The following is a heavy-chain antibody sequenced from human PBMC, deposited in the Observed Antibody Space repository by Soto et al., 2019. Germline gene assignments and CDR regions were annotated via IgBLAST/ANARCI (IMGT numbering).Heavy chain of an antibody. J-gene: IGHJ4*02. CDR3: AKDRGSSSFDY. Sequence: ESGGGVVQPGRSLRLSCAASGFTFSSYGMHWVRQAPGKGLEWVAVISYDGSNKYYADSVKGRFTISRDNSKNTLYLQMNSLRAEDTAVYYCAKDRGSSSFDYWGQGTLVTVSS. D-gene: IGHD6-6*01. CDR2: ISYDGSNK. CDR1: GFTFSSYG. V-gene: IGHV3-30*18.